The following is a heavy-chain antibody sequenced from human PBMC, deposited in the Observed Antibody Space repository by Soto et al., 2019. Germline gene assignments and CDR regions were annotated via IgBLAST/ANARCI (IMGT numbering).Heavy chain of an antibody. V-gene: IGHV4-59*12. CDR2: IYYSGRT. D-gene: IGHD3-3*02. CDR1: GGSITNYY. Sequence: SETLSLTCTVSGGSITNYYWSWIRQPPGKGLEWIGYIYYSGRTSYNPSLKSRVTISVDKSKNQFSLKLSSVTAADTAVYYCARVLGNDAFDIWRQATMVTVSS. J-gene: IGHJ3*02. CDR3: ARVLGNDAFDI.